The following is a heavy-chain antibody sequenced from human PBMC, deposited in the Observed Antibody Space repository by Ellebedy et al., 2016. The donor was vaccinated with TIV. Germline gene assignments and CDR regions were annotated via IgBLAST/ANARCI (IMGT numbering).Heavy chain of an antibody. D-gene: IGHD6-19*01. Sequence: SETLSLXXTVSGASFNGYDWSWIRQPPGKGLERMGKITHSGSTNYNPSLESRVTISLDTSKHQFSLRLSSLTAADTAVYYCATSAVAGRRLLPLDYWGQGTLVTVSS. CDR3: ATSAVAGRRLLPLDY. J-gene: IGHJ4*02. V-gene: IGHV4-34*01. CDR1: GASFNGYD. CDR2: ITHSGST.